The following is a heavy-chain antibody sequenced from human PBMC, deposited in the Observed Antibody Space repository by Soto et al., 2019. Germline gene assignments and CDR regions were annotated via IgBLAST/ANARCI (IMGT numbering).Heavy chain of an antibody. Sequence: SETLSLTCTVSGVSISSGGYYWSWIRQPPGKGLEWIGYIYYSGSTNYNPSLKSRVTISVDTSKNQFCLKLSSVTAADTALYYCARQGFGQLHGLVDVWGPGTTVTVSS. J-gene: IGHJ6*02. CDR3: ARQGFGQLHGLVDV. D-gene: IGHD3-10*01. CDR2: IYYSGST. V-gene: IGHV4-61*08. CDR1: GVSISSGGYY.